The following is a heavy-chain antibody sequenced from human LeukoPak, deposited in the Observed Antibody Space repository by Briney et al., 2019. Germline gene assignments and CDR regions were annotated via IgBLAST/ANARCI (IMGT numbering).Heavy chain of an antibody. V-gene: IGHV4-4*02. Sequence: SETLSLTCAVSGGSISSSNWWSWVRQPPGKGLEWIGEISQSETTNYNPSLESRVTISIDKSKNQLSLKLTSVTAADTAVYYCAREGYSYVPGGYWGQGTLVIVSS. CDR1: GGSISSSNW. D-gene: IGHD5-18*01. CDR3: AREGYSYVPGGY. CDR2: ISQSETT. J-gene: IGHJ4*02.